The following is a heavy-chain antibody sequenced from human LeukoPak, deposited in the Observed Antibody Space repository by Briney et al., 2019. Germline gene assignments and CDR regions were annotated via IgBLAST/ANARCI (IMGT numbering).Heavy chain of an antibody. V-gene: IGHV3-21*01. CDR1: GFTFSSYS. Sequence: GGSLRLSCAASGFTFSSYSMNWVRQAPGKGLEWVSSISSSSSYIYYADSVKGRFTISRDNAKNSLYLQMNSLRAEDTAVYYCERVGFKAGSGYSYGPIDYWGQGTLVTVSS. J-gene: IGHJ4*02. CDR3: ERVGFKAGSGYSYGPIDY. D-gene: IGHD5-18*01. CDR2: ISSSSSYI.